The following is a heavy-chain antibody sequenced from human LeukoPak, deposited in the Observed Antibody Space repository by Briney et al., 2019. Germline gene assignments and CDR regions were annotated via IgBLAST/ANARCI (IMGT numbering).Heavy chain of an antibody. J-gene: IGHJ4*02. CDR3: AREMRHGEQQLVFPYFDY. V-gene: IGHV3-23*01. CDR2: ISGGGGVT. D-gene: IGHD6-13*01. CDR1: GFTFSSYA. Sequence: GGSLRLSCAASGFTFSSYAMIWFRQAPGKGLEWVSTISGGGGVTYYADSVKGRFTISRDNSKNTLYLQMNSLRAEDTAVYYCAREMRHGEQQLVFPYFDYWGQGTLVTVSS.